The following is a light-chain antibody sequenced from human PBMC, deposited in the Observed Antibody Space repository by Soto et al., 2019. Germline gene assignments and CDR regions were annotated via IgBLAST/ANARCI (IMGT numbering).Light chain of an antibody. Sequence: DIQMTQSPSTLSASVGDRVTITCRASQSIRHFLAWYQQKPGKAPKVVVYDASNLESGVPSRFSGSGSGTEFTLTINSLQPDDFATYYCQQYDDYWTFGPGTKVEVK. CDR1: QSIRHF. CDR3: QQYDDYWT. V-gene: IGKV1-5*01. CDR2: DAS. J-gene: IGKJ1*01.